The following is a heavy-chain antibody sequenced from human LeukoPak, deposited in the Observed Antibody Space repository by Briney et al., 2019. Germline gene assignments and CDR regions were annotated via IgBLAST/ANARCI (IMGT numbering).Heavy chain of an antibody. CDR2: IRQDGSEK. CDR1: GFTFGDYA. Sequence: GGSLRLSCTGSGFTFGDYAMSWFRQAAGKGLEWVANIRQDGSEKHYLDSVKGRFTISRDNAKNSLYLQMNSLRADDTAVYYCTTAVADSWGQGTLVTVSS. V-gene: IGHV3-7*01. D-gene: IGHD6-19*01. CDR3: TTAVADS. J-gene: IGHJ5*02.